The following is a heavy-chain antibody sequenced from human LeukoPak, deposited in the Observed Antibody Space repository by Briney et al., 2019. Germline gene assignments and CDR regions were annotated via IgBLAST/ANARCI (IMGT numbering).Heavy chain of an antibody. Sequence: PSETLSLTCTVSGGSISSYYWSWIRQPAGKGLEWIGRIYTSGSTNYNPSLKSRVTMSVDTSKNQFSLKLSSVTAADTAVYYCARAASNVDTAMPYYYYYYMDVWGKGTTVTISS. CDR3: ARAASNVDTAMPYYYYYYMDV. D-gene: IGHD5-18*01. V-gene: IGHV4-4*07. CDR2: IYTSGST. J-gene: IGHJ6*03. CDR1: GGSISSYY.